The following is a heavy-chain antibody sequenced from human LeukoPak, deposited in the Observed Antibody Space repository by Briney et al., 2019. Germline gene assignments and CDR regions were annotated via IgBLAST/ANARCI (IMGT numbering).Heavy chain of an antibody. J-gene: IGHJ3*02. V-gene: IGHV4-59*01. CDR1: GGPISSYY. Sequence: SETLSLTCTVSGGPISSYYWSWIRQPPGKGLEWIGYIYYSGSTNYNPSLKSRVTISVGTSKNQFSLKLSSVTAADTAVYYCAREDGGGAFDIWGQGTMVTVSS. CDR3: AREDGGGAFDI. D-gene: IGHD2-21*01. CDR2: IYYSGST.